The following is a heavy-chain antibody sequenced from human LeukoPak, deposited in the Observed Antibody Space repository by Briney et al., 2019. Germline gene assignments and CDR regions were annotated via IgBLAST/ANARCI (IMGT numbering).Heavy chain of an antibody. J-gene: IGHJ4*02. D-gene: IGHD3-22*01. CDR1: GYTFTSCG. Sequence: ASVTVSCKASGYTFTSCGISWVRQAPGQGLEWMGWISAYNGNTNYAQKLQGRVTMTTDTSTSTAYMELRSLRSDDTAVYYCARTEGITMIVVDFDYWGQGTLVTVSS. CDR3: ARTEGITMIVVDFDY. V-gene: IGHV1-18*01. CDR2: ISAYNGNT.